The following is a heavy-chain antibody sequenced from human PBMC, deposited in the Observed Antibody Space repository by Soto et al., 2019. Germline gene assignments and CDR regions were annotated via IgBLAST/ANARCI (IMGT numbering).Heavy chain of an antibody. CDR3: ATDPTSYDSSAQFDS. CDR1: GFSFSIYA. D-gene: IGHD3-22*01. Sequence: EVQLLESGGRLVQPGGSLRLSCAASGFSFSIYAMNWVLQAPGKGLEWVSGISGGGGSTYHADSVKGRFTISRDNSKNTLYLQMNSLRAEDTAVYYCATDPTSYDSSAQFDSWGQGTLVTVSS. J-gene: IGHJ4*02. CDR2: ISGGGGST. V-gene: IGHV3-23*01.